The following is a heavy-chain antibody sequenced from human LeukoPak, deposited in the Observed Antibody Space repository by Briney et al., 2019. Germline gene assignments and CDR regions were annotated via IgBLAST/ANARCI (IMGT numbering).Heavy chain of an antibody. CDR1: GFTFASYA. V-gene: IGHV3-23*01. CDR3: AKDSGYTTGWSDC. CDR2: ISGSGGST. D-gene: IGHD5-12*01. J-gene: IGHJ5*01. Sequence: GGSLRLSCAASGFTFASYAMSWVRQAPGKGLEWVSGISGSGGSTDYADSVKGRFTISRDNSKKTLNLQMNSLRAEDTAIYYCAKDSGYTTGWSDCWGQGTLVTVSS.